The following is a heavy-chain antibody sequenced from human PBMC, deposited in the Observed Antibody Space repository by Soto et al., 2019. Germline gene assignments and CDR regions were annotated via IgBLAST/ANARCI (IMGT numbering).Heavy chain of an antibody. Sequence: PGGSLRLSCAASGFTFSSYGMHWVRQAPGKGLEWVAVISYDGSNKYYADSVEGRFTISRDNSKNTLYLQMNSLRAEDTAVYYCAKVLAARAFDYWGQGTLVTVSS. V-gene: IGHV3-30*18. CDR3: AKVLAARAFDY. CDR1: GFTFSSYG. J-gene: IGHJ4*02. D-gene: IGHD6-6*01. CDR2: ISYDGSNK.